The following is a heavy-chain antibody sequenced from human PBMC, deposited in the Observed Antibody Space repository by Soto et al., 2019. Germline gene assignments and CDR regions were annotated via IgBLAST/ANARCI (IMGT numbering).Heavy chain of an antibody. D-gene: IGHD1-26*01. CDR3: VTDQWGVGGNAY. Sequence: SAKGRFTISRDNDKNTLHLQMNSLRVEDTASYYCVTDQWGVGGNAYWGQGTLVTVSS. V-gene: IGHV3-48*03. J-gene: IGHJ4*02.